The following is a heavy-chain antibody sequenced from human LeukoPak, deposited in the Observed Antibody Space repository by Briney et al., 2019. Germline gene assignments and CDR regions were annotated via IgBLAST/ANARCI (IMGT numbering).Heavy chain of an antibody. CDR2: ISGSGGST. D-gene: IGHD5-18*01. Sequence: GGSLRLSCAASGFTFSSYSMNWVRQAPGKGLEWVSAISGSGGSTYYADSVKGRFTISRDNSKNTLYLQMISLRAEDTAVYYCAKARRIQLWLSWGQGTLVTVSS. CDR1: GFTFSSYS. J-gene: IGHJ5*02. CDR3: AKARRIQLWLS. V-gene: IGHV3-23*01.